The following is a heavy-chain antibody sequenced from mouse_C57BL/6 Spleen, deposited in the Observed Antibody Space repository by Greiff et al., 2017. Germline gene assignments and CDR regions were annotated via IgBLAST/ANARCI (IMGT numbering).Heavy chain of an antibody. Sequence: EVKLVESGGDLVKPGGSLKLSCAASGFTFSSYGMSWVRQTPDKRLEWVATISSGGSYTYYPDSVKGRFTISRDNAKNTLYLQMSSLKSEDTAMYYCARQRLYYDYDAAYWGQGTLVTVSA. CDR2: ISSGGSYT. V-gene: IGHV5-6*01. CDR1: GFTFSSYG. D-gene: IGHD2-4*01. J-gene: IGHJ3*01. CDR3: ARQRLYYDYDAAY.